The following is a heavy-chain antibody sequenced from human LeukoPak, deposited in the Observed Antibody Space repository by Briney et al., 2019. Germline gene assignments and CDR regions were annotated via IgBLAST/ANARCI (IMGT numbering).Heavy chain of an antibody. J-gene: IGHJ2*01. V-gene: IGHV3-30*02. CDR3: AREHYYDSSGYYLRYFDL. CDR2: LRYDESDK. Sequence: GGSLRLSCAASGFTFSSYDMHWIRQAPGKGLEWVAFLRYDESDKHYADPVKGRFTISRDNAKNSLYLQMNSLRAEDTAVYYCAREHYYDSSGYYLRYFDLWGRSTLVTVSS. D-gene: IGHD3-22*01. CDR1: GFTFSSYD.